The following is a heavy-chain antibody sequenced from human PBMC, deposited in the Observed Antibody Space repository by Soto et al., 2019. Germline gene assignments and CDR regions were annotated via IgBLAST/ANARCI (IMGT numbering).Heavy chain of an antibody. CDR2: IDPYDTGI. J-gene: IGHJ4*02. Sequence: EVHLVESGGGLVQPGGSLRLSCAASGFTFSKYWFHWVRQAPGKGLMWVSRIDPYDTGITYADSVKGRFTISRDNARNTLYLQMDSLTAEDTAVYYCARDMTGADDYLGQGTLVTVPS. CDR1: GFTFSKYW. V-gene: IGHV3-74*01. CDR3: ARDMTGADDY. D-gene: IGHD3-9*01.